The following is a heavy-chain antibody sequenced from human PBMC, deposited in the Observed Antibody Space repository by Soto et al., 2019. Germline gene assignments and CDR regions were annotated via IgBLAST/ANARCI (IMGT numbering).Heavy chain of an antibody. CDR3: ARGKDIVAKIAGYYFDY. CDR2: IYYSGST. V-gene: IGHV4-31*03. D-gene: IGHD5-12*01. CDR1: GGSISSGGYY. J-gene: IGHJ4*02. Sequence: SETLSLTCTVSGGSISSGGYYWSWIRQHPGKGLEWIGYIYYSGSTYYNPSLKSRVTISVDTSKNQFSLKLSSVTAADTAVYYCARGKDIVAKIAGYYFDYWGQGTLVTVSS.